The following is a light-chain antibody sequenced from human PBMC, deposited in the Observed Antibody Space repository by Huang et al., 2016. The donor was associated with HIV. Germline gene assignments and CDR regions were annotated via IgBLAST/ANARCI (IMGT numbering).Light chain of an antibody. CDR1: QSVFHSSNNKND. CDR2: WAS. CDR3: HQYYSSPQT. Sequence: DIVVTQSPGSLALSLGERAAINCTSSQSVFHSSNNKNDLSWYQLKPGQSPQLLIYWASTREFGFPDRFRGTGSGTDFTLTITSLQAEYVAVYYCHQYYSSPQTFGQGTKVEV. J-gene: IGKJ1*01. V-gene: IGKV4-1*01.